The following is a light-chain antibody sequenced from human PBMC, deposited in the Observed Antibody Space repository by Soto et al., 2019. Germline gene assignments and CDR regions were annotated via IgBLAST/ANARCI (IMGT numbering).Light chain of an antibody. CDR2: LGS. V-gene: IGKV2-28*01. CDR3: MQSLQPSLT. Sequence: DIVMTQSPLSLPVTPGEPASISCRSSQSLLHSNGFQYLDWYLQKPGQSPQLLIYLGSNRASGVPDRFSVSGSGTDFTLTISRVEAEDVGIYYCMQSLQPSLTFGGGTKVEIK. CDR1: QSLLHSNGFQY. J-gene: IGKJ4*01.